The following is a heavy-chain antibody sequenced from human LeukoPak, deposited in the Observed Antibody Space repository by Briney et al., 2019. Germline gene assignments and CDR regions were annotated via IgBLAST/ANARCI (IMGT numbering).Heavy chain of an antibody. V-gene: IGHV3-23*01. CDR2: ISDTGGDT. CDR3: AKGLKTAVGPYMGYHYYMDV. Sequence: PGGSLRLSCAASGFTFSTYVMIWVRQAPGKGLEWVSAISDTGGDTYYADSVKGRFTISRDNSKSTLSLQMISLRAEDTALYYCAKGLKTAVGPYMGYHYYMDVWGKGTTVTVSS. J-gene: IGHJ6*03. CDR1: GFTFSTYV. D-gene: IGHD5-18*01.